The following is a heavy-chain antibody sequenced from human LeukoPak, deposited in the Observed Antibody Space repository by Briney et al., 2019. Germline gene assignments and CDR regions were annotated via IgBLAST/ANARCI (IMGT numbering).Heavy chain of an antibody. V-gene: IGHV4-30-4*01. J-gene: IGHJ4*02. CDR1: GGSISSGDYY. CDR3: AREDYYGSGSYSFDY. Sequence: SQTLSLTCTVSGGSISSGDYYWSWIRQPPGKGLEWIGYIYYSGSTYYNPSLKSRVTISVDTSKNQFSLKLSSVTAADTAVYYCAREDYYGSGSYSFDYWGQGTLVTVSS. CDR2: IYYSGST. D-gene: IGHD3-10*01.